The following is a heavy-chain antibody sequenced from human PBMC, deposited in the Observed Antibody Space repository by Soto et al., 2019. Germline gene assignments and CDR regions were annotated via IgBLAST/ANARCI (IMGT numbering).Heavy chain of an antibody. D-gene: IGHD4-17*01. V-gene: IGHV3-48*03. CDR3: ARAAGVDYVGPGDYFDF. J-gene: IGHJ4*02. CDR2: ISSSGSTI. CDR1: GFTFSSYE. Sequence: EVQLVESGGGLVQPGGSLRLSCAASGFTFSSYEMNWVRQAPGKGLVWVSYISSSGSTIYYADSVKGRFTISRDNAKNSLYLQMNSLRAEATAVYYCARAAGVDYVGPGDYFDFWGQGTMVTVSS.